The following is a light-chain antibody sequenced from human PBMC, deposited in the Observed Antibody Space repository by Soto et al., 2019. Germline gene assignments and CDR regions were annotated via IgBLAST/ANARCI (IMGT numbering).Light chain of an antibody. CDR2: GVS. CDR3: QQRSNRIT. V-gene: IGKV3D-20*02. CDR1: QSGSSSY. Sequence: EIFFTQSPGTLSLSPGERATLSCRASQSGSSSYLAWYQHKAGKAPRLLIYGVSSRATGTPARFSGSGSGTDFTLPVSSLEPEDFALYYCQQRSNRITFGQGTRLEIK. J-gene: IGKJ5*01.